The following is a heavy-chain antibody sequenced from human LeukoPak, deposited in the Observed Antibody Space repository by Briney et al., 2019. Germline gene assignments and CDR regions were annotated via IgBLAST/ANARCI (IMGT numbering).Heavy chain of an antibody. CDR2: IYYSGST. D-gene: IGHD3-22*01. V-gene: IGHV4-39*07. Sequence: PSETLFLTCTVSGGSISSSSYYWGWIRQPPGKGLEWIGSIYYSGSTYYNPSLKSRVTISVDTSKNQFSLKLSSVTAEDTAVYYCAREGFYDSSGYYDAWGQGTLVTVSS. CDR1: GGSISSSSYY. CDR3: AREGFYDSSGYYDA. J-gene: IGHJ5*02.